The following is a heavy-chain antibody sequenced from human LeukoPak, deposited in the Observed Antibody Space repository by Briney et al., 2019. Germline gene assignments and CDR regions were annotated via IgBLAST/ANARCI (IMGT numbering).Heavy chain of an antibody. CDR1: GYTFTSYG. J-gene: IGHJ4*02. Sequence: ASVKVSCKASGYTFTSYGISWVRQAPGQGLEWMGWISAYNGNTNYAQKLQGRVTMTTDTSTSTAYMELRSLRSDDTAVYYCAKLYGSGSLRPPFDYWGQGTLVTVSS. V-gene: IGHV1-18*01. D-gene: IGHD3-10*01. CDR3: AKLYGSGSLRPPFDY. CDR2: ISAYNGNT.